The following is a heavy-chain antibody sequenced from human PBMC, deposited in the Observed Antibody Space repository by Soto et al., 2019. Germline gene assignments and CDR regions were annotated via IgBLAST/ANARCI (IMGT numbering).Heavy chain of an antibody. J-gene: IGHJ4*02. CDR2: IYYSGST. CDR1: LGSIKSFDYF. CDR3: ANTRKRRTQPLNFDH. V-gene: IGHV4-30-4*01. Sequence: SETLCLTCTVSLGSIKSFDYFWSWIRHPPGKGLECIGYIYYSGSTYYNPSLKSRVSISVDTSKNQFSLNLNSVTAADTAVYYCANTRKRRTQPLNFDHWGQGTLVT. D-gene: IGHD2-2*02.